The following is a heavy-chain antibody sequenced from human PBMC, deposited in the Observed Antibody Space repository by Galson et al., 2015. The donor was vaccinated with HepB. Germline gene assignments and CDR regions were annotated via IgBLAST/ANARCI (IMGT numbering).Heavy chain of an antibody. V-gene: IGHV2-5*02. CDR2: IYWDDDK. CDR1: GFSLSTSGVG. CDR3: AHRPVPRGSLAAAEVDYFDY. J-gene: IGHJ4*02. Sequence: PALVKPTQTLTLTCTFSGFSLSTSGVGVGWIRQPPGKALEWLALIYWDDDKRYSPSLKSRLTITKDTSKNQVVLTMTNMDPVDTATYYCAHRPVPRGSLAAAEVDYFDYWGQGTLVTVSS. D-gene: IGHD6-13*01.